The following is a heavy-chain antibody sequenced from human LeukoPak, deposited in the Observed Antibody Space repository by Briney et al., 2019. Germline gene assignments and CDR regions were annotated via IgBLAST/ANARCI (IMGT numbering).Heavy chain of an antibody. D-gene: IGHD6-13*01. J-gene: IGHJ4*02. CDR2: VYYSGST. V-gene: IGHV4-39*07. CDR1: GGSIRSSNYH. Sequence: SETLSLTCTVSGGSIRSSNYHWGWIRQPPGKGLEWIGSVYYSGSTYYNPSLKSRVTISVDRSKNQFSLKLSSVTAADTAVYYCASFKIAAAGIAFDYWGQGTLVTVSS. CDR3: ASFKIAAAGIAFDY.